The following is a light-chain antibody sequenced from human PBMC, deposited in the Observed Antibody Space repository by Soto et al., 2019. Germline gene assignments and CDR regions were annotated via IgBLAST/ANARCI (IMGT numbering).Light chain of an antibody. J-gene: IGKJ4*01. CDR1: QSVNSN. V-gene: IGKV3-15*01. CDR3: QLYNYNPPAT. CDR2: GAS. Sequence: EIVMTQSPATLSVSPGERATLSCRASQSVNSNVAWYQQKPGQAPRLLIYGASVRATGIPARFSGSGSGTELNLTISSLQSEDFAIAYCQLYNYNPPATFGGGTKVEIK.